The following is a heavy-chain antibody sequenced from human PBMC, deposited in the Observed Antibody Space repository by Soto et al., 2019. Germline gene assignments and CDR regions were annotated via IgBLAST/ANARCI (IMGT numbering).Heavy chain of an antibody. V-gene: IGHV3-64D*06. J-gene: IGHJ6*02. Sequence: PCGSLRLFCAAAGFVGRSNCLSWVRQAVGKGLEYVSGISNNGGSTYYADSVKDRFTISRDNSKNTLYLQMSSLTAEDTAVYYCVKDRRTTRRAMDVWGQGTTVTVSS. CDR2: ISNNGGST. CDR3: VKDRRTTRRAMDV. D-gene: IGHD1-1*01. CDR1: GFVGRSNC.